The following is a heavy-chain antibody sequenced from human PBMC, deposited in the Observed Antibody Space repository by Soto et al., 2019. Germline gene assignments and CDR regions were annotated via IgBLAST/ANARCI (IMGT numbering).Heavy chain of an antibody. J-gene: IGHJ4*02. CDR1: GFTFSDYA. D-gene: IGHD2-15*01. V-gene: IGHV3-23*01. Sequence: PVGSLRLSCVGSGFTFSDYAMTWVRQAPGKGLEWVATISFGGGNTYYADSLEGRFTISRDNSKNTLFLQMYDLRAEDTALYYCAKDGYCNGGSCYLYYLDSWGLGT. CDR3: AKDGYCNGGSCYLYYLDS. CDR2: ISFGGGNT.